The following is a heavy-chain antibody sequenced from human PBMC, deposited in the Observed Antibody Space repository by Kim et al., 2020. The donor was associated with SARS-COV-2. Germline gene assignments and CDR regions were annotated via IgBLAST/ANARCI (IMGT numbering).Heavy chain of an antibody. Sequence: GGSLRLSCAASGFTFSSYGMHWVRQAPGKGLEWVAVIWYDGSNKYYADSVKGRFTISRDNSKNTLYLQMNSLRAEDTAVYYCARDNYDSSGYSVGFDYWGQGTLVTVSS. CDR1: GFTFSSYG. D-gene: IGHD3-22*01. V-gene: IGHV3-33*01. CDR3: ARDNYDSSGYSVGFDY. CDR2: IWYDGSNK. J-gene: IGHJ4*02.